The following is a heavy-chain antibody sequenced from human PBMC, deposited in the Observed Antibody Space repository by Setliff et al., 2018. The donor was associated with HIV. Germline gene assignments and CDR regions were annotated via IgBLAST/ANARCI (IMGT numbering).Heavy chain of an antibody. CDR2: MSGSTGDT. CDR3: AKVATWTGTTYYFES. D-gene: IGHD1-1*01. V-gene: IGHV3-23*01. Sequence: PGGSLRLSCAASGFTFNSYAMSWVRQAPGKGLEWVATMSGSTGDTYYADSVKGRFTISRDNSKNTLYLQMNSLRAEDTAVYYCAKVATWTGTTYYFESWGQGTLVTVSS. CDR1: GFTFNSYA. J-gene: IGHJ4*02.